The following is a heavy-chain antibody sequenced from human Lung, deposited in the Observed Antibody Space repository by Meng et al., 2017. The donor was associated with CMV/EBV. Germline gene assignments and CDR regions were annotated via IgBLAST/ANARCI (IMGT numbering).Heavy chain of an antibody. Sequence: ASXXVFXNASGYTFSGHYIHWVRQAPGQGLEWMGRINPDSGGTRYSQKFQYRVTMTRDTSINTAYMELSRLRSDDTAVYYCSRGAPFFRDAFDLWGQGKMV. CDR2: INPDSGGT. V-gene: IGHV1-2*06. D-gene: IGHD3-16*01. J-gene: IGHJ3*01. CDR3: SRGAPFFRDAFDL. CDR1: GYTFSGHY.